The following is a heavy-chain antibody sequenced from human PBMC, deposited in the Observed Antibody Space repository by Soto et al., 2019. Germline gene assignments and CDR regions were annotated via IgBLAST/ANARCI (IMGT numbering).Heavy chain of an antibody. D-gene: IGHD3-3*01. V-gene: IGHV1-18*04. CDR3: ARDWEYYDFWSGYIDY. CDR1: GYTFTSYG. Sequence: GASVKVSCKASGYTFTSYGISWVRQAPGQGLEWMGWISAYNGNTNYAQKLQGRVTMTTDTSTSTAYMELRSLRSDDTAVYYCARDWEYYDFWSGYIDYWGRGTLVTVSS. J-gene: IGHJ4*02. CDR2: ISAYNGNT.